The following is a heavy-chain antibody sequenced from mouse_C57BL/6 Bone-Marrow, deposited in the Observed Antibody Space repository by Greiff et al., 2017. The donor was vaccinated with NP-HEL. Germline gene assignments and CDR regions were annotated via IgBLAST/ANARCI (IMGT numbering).Heavy chain of an antibody. D-gene: IGHD1-1*01. V-gene: IGHV1-64*01. CDR2: IHPYSGST. Sequence: QVQLQQPGAELVKPGASVKLSCKASGYTFTSYWMHWVKQRPGQGLEWIGMIHPYSGSTNYNEKFKSKATLTVDKSSSTAYMQLSSLTSEDSAVYYCARRGYYGSSGFAYWGQGTLVTVSA. CDR1: GYTFTSYW. CDR3: ARRGYYGSSGFAY. J-gene: IGHJ3*01.